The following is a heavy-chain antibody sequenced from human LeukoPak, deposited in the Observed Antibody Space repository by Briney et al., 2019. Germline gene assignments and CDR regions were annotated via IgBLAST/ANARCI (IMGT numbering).Heavy chain of an antibody. CDR3: ARGSVGATTTFDY. D-gene: IGHD1-26*01. J-gene: IGHJ4*02. CDR1: GFTFSSYA. Sequence: GGSLRLSCAASGFTFSSYAMSWVRQAPGKGLEWVSAISGSGGSTYYADSVKGRFTISRDNAKNSLYLQMNSLRAEDTAVYYCARGSVGATTTFDYWGQGTLVTVSS. CDR2: ISGSGGST. V-gene: IGHV3-23*01.